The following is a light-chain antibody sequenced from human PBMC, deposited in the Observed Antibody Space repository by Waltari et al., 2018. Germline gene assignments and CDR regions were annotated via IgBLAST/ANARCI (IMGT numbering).Light chain of an antibody. Sequence: EIVLTQSPGTLSLSPGESATLSCRASQSVIRALAWYQQKPGQAPRLLIYAASTRATGVPYRFSGSGSGTDFSLTISRLDPEDFAVYYCQHYVNLPVTFGQGTKVEI. CDR1: QSVIRA. V-gene: IGKV3-20*01. CDR3: QHYVNLPVT. J-gene: IGKJ1*01. CDR2: AAS.